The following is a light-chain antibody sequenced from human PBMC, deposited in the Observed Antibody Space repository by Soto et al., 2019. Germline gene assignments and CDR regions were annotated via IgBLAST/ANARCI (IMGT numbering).Light chain of an antibody. CDR1: QTIYSN. V-gene: IGKV3-15*01. CDR2: RAS. Sequence: IGVKQSPATVSVYTGERATLSCRASQTIYSNVAWYQQRPGQPPRLLIYRASSRATGIPARFSGSGSGTEFTLTINSLQSEDFAVYYCQQYQNLWTFGQGTKVDIK. J-gene: IGKJ1*01. CDR3: QQYQNLWT.